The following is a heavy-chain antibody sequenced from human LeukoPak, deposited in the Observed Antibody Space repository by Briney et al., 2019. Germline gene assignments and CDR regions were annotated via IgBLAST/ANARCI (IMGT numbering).Heavy chain of an antibody. CDR3: ARDDYSNYIMDV. Sequence: ASVNVSCKASGYTFTIYGISWVRQAPGQGLEWMGWISAYNGNTNYAQKLQGRVTMTTDTSTSTAYMELRSLRSDDTAVYYCARDDYSNYIMDVWGQGTTVTVSS. V-gene: IGHV1-18*01. CDR1: GYTFTIYG. CDR2: ISAYNGNT. J-gene: IGHJ6*02. D-gene: IGHD4-11*01.